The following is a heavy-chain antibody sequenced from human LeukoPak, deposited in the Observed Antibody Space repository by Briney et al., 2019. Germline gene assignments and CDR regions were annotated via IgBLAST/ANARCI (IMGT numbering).Heavy chain of an antibody. J-gene: IGHJ4*02. Sequence: PGGSLRLSCAASGFTFSKYGMSWVRQAPGKGLEWVSVISGSGGSTYYADSVKGRFTISRDNSKNTLYLQMNSLRAEDTAVYYCAKANGLQYDYWGQGTLVTVSS. CDR2: ISGSGGST. D-gene: IGHD5-24*01. CDR3: AKANGLQYDY. V-gene: IGHV3-23*01. CDR1: GFTFSKYG.